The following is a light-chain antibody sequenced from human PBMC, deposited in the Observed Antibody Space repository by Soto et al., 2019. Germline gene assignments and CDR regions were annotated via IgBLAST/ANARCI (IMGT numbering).Light chain of an antibody. CDR2: GAS. Sequence: EIVMTQSPATLSVSPGERATLSCRASQSVRSNLAWFQQKPGQAPRLLIYGASTRATGIPARFSGSGSGTEFTLTISSLQSEDFAVYYCQQYNNWPTTFGGGTNVEIK. J-gene: IGKJ4*01. CDR3: QQYNNWPTT. V-gene: IGKV3-15*01. CDR1: QSVRSN.